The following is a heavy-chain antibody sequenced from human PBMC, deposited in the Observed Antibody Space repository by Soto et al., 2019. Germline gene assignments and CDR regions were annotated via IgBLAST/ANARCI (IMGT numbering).Heavy chain of an antibody. CDR3: ARGSRDSIGWRRKDYYYYGMDV. Sequence: PGESLKISCKGSGYSFTSYWIGWVRQMPGKGLEWMGIIYPGDSDTRYSPSFQGQVTISADKSISTAYLQWGSLKASDTAMYYCARGSRDSIGWRRKDYYYYGMDVWGQGTTVTVSS. CDR2: IYPGDSDT. D-gene: IGHD6-19*01. V-gene: IGHV5-51*01. J-gene: IGHJ6*02. CDR1: GYSFTSYW.